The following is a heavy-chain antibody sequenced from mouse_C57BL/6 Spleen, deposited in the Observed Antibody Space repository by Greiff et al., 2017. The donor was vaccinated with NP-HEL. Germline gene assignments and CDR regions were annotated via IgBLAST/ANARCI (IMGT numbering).Heavy chain of an antibody. J-gene: IGHJ4*01. CDR3: ARNRGLLLYAMDY. CDR2: IDPSDSYT. Sequence: QVQLQQPGAELVKPGASVKLSCKASGYTFTSYWMQWVKQRPGQGLEWIGEIDPSDSYTNYNQKFKGKATLTVDTSSSTAYMQLSSLTSEDTAVYYCARNRGLLLYAMDYWGQGTSVTVSS. V-gene: IGHV1-50*01. CDR1: GYTFTSYW. D-gene: IGHD1-1*01.